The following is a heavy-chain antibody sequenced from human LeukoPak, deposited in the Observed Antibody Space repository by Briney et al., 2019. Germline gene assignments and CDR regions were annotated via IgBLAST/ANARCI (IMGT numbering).Heavy chain of an antibody. D-gene: IGHD3-22*01. CDR2: IWNDGTNK. CDR1: GFTFSSHG. Sequence: SLRLSCAASGFTFSSHGVHWVGQAPGQGLEWVPVIWNDGTNKYYVDSVKGRFTISRDNSTNKMYLRMKSLRAEDTAVYYCARGYYDSSGYFFDYWGRGTLVTVSS. V-gene: IGHV3-33*01. J-gene: IGHJ4*02. CDR3: ARGYYDSSGYFFDY.